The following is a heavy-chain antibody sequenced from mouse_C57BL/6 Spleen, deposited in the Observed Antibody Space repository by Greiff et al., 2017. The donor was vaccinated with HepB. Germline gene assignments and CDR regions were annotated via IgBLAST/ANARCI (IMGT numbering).Heavy chain of an antibody. CDR3: ARQGALDSSGPLPAMDY. Sequence: QVQLQQSGAELVKPGASVKISCKASGYAFSSYWMNWVKQRPGKGLEWIGQIYPGDGDTNYNGKFKGKATLTADKSSSTAYMQLSSLTSEDSAVYFCARQGALDSSGPLPAMDYWGQGTSVTVSS. V-gene: IGHV1-80*01. CDR2: IYPGDGDT. D-gene: IGHD3-2*02. CDR1: GYAFSSYW. J-gene: IGHJ4*01.